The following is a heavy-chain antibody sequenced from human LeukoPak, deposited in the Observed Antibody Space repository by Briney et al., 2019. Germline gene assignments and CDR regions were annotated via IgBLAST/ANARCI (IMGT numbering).Heavy chain of an antibody. J-gene: IGHJ4*02. CDR1: GFTFSSYG. Sequence: GGSLRLSCAASGFTFSSYGMHWVRQAPGKGLEWVAVISYDGSNKYYADSVKGRFTISRDNSKNTLYLQMNSLRAEDTAVYYCARDNWGLRTYFDYWGQGTLVTVSS. V-gene: IGHV3-30*03. CDR2: ISYDGSNK. D-gene: IGHD7-27*01. CDR3: ARDNWGLRTYFDY.